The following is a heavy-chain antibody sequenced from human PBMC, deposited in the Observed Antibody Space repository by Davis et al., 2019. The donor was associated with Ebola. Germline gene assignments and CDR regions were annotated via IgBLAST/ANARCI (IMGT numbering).Heavy chain of an antibody. Sequence: MPSETLSLTCTISGGSIGSYYWGWIRQPPGKGLEWIGYIYFIGSTKYNPPLKSRVTMSVDTSKNQFSLRLSSVTAADTAVYYCARIVKYCIDAVCQNWFDPWGQGTLVTVSS. J-gene: IGHJ5*02. V-gene: IGHV4-59*01. CDR2: IYFIGST. CDR1: GGSIGSYY. CDR3: ARIVKYCIDAVCQNWFDP. D-gene: IGHD2-8*01.